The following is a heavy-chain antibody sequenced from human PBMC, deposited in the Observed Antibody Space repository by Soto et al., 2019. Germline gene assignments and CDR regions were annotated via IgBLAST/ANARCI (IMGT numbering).Heavy chain of an antibody. CDR3: ARGPYSSSWYHGMVD. D-gene: IGHD6-13*01. V-gene: IGHV1-8*01. J-gene: IGHJ4*02. CDR2: MNPNSGNT. Sequence: ASVKVSCKASGYTFTSYDINWVRQATGQGLEWMGWMNPNSGNTGYAQKFQGRVTMTRNTSISTAYMELSSLRSEDTAVYYCARGPYSSSWYHGMVDWGQGTLVTVSA. CDR1: GYTFTSYD.